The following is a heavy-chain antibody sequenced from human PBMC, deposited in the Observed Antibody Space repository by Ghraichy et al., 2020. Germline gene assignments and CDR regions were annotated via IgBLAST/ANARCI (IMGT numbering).Heavy chain of an antibody. V-gene: IGHV3-20*04. D-gene: IGHD2-15*01. Sequence: GESLNISCAASGFIFEDYGLCWVRQLPGKGLEWVSGINWNGGSTGYADSVKGRFTISRDDAKRTLYLKMNSLRAEDTALYYCARKRDMVASDDVFDLWGQGTKVTVSS. J-gene: IGHJ3*01. CDR2: INWNGGST. CDR1: GFIFEDYG. CDR3: ARKRDMVASDDVFDL.